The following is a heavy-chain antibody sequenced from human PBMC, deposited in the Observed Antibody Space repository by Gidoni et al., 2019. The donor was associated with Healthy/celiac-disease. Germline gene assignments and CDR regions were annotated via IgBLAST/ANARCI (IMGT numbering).Heavy chain of an antibody. CDR3: AREDYGDYVSWFDP. CDR1: GFTFRSYG. Sequence: QVQLVESGGGVVQPGRSLRLSCAAAGFTFRSYGMHWVRQAPGKGLEWVAVISYDGSNKYYADSVKGRFTISRDNSKNTLYLQMNSLRAEDTAVYYCAREDYGDYVSWFDPWGQGTLVTVSS. J-gene: IGHJ5*02. CDR2: ISYDGSNK. D-gene: IGHD4-17*01. V-gene: IGHV3-30*03.